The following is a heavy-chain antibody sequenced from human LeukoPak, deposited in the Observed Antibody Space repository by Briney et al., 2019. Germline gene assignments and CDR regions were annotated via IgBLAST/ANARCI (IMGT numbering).Heavy chain of an antibody. V-gene: IGHV4-59*12. CDR2: IYYSGST. Sequence: SETLSLICTVSGDSISSYYWSWIRQPPGKGLEWIGYIYYSGSTNYNPSLKSRVSMSVDTSKNQFSLKLTSVTAADTAVYYCARGGKATVVTMWGQGILVTVSS. D-gene: IGHD4-23*01. J-gene: IGHJ4*02. CDR1: GDSISSYY. CDR3: ARGGKATVVTM.